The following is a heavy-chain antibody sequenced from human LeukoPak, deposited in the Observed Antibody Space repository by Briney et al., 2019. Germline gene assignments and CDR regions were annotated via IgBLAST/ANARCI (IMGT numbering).Heavy chain of an antibody. CDR1: GFTFSNYA. CDR3: ARDHSRIHLWSDHYFDY. V-gene: IGHV3-7*01. CDR2: IKQDGSEK. D-gene: IGHD5-18*01. J-gene: IGHJ4*02. Sequence: GGSLRLSCAASGFTFSNYAMSWVRQAPGKGLEWVANIKQDGSEKYYVDSVKGRFTISRDNAQNSLYLQMNSLRAEDTAVYYSARDHSRIHLWSDHYFDYWGQGTLVTVSS.